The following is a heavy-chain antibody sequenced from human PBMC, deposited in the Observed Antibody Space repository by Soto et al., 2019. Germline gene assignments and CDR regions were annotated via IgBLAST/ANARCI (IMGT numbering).Heavy chain of an antibody. V-gene: IGHV4-31*03. D-gene: IGHD3-22*01. CDR3: ARTYDSSGYYSSVTFDY. CDR1: GGSISSGGYY. CDR2: IYYSGST. Sequence: QVQLQESGPGLVKPSQTLSLTCTVSGGSISSGGYYWSWIRQHPGKGLEWIGYIYYSGSTYYNPSLKSRVTISVDTSKNQFSLKLSSVTAADTAVYYCARTYDSSGYYSSVTFDYWGQGTLVPVSS. J-gene: IGHJ4*02.